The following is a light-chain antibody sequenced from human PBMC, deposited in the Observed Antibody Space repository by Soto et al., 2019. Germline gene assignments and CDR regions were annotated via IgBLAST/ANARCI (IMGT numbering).Light chain of an antibody. CDR1: SSDVGGYNF. CDR3: SSYAGSNIVV. Sequence: QSVLTQPPSASGSPGQSVTISCTGTSSDVGGYNFVSWYQQHPGKAPKLTIYEVSERPSGVPDRFSGSKSGNTASLTVSGLQAEDEADYYCSSYAGSNIVVFGGGTKLTVL. V-gene: IGLV2-8*01. J-gene: IGLJ2*01. CDR2: EVS.